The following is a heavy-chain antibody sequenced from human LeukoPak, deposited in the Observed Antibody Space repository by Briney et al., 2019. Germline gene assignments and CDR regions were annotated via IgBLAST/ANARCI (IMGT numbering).Heavy chain of an antibody. J-gene: IGHJ4*02. Sequence: PSETLSLTCAVYGGSFSGYYWSWIRQPAGKELEWLGRIFSSGSTNYNASLKSRLTMSVDTSKNQFSLRLTSMTAADTAVYYCARESAAVAGRGFDYWGQGTLVTVSS. V-gene: IGHV4-4*07. D-gene: IGHD6-19*01. CDR2: IFSSGST. CDR3: ARESAAVAGRGFDY. CDR1: GGSFSGYY.